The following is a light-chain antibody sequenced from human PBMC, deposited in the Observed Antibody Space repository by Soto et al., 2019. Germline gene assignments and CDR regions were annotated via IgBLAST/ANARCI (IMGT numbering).Light chain of an antibody. V-gene: IGLV7-46*01. CDR2: DTS. Sequence: QAVVTQEPSLTVSPGGTVTLTCGSSTGAVTSGHYPYWFQQKPGQAPRTVIYDTSNKYSWTPARFSGSLLEGKAALTLSGAQPEDEADYYCLIYYSVDKVFGAGTKVTVL. CDR1: TGAVTSGHY. CDR3: LIYYSVDKV. J-gene: IGLJ1*01.